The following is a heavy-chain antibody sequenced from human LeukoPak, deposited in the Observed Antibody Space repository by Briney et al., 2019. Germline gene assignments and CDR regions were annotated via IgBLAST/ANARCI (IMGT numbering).Heavy chain of an antibody. CDR1: GFTFSSYG. CDR2: ISYDGSNK. CDR3: AKDRRHYYYGVDV. V-gene: IGHV3-30*18. J-gene: IGHJ6*02. Sequence: GGSLRLSCAASGFTFSSYGMHWVRQAPGKGLEWVAVISYDGSNKYYADSVKDRFTISRDNSKNTLSLQLNSLRAEDSAVYYCAKDRRHYYYGVDVWGQGTTVTVSS.